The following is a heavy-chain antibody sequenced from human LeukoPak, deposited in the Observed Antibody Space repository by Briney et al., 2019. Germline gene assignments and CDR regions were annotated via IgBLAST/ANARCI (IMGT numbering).Heavy chain of an antibody. CDR3: ARSVPGRRAFDY. CDR2: INWNGGST. J-gene: IGHJ4*02. Sequence: GSLRLSCAASGFRFSDYYLSWVRQAPGKGLEWVSGINWNGGSTGYADSVKGRFTISRDNAKNSLYLQMNSLRAEDTALYYCARSVPGRRAFDYWGQGTLVTVSS. V-gene: IGHV3-20*04. D-gene: IGHD1-14*01. CDR1: GFRFSDYY.